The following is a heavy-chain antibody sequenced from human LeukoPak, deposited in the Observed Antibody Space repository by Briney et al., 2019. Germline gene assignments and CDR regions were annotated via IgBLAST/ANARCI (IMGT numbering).Heavy chain of an antibody. J-gene: IGHJ4*02. Sequence: ASVKVSSKASGYTFTGYYMHWVRQAPGQGLEWMGWINPNSGGTNYAQKFQGRVTMTRDTSISTAYMELSRLRSDDTAVYYCARVMVRGVSPIDYWGQGTLVTVSS. D-gene: IGHD3-10*01. CDR2: INPNSGGT. V-gene: IGHV1-2*02. CDR3: ARVMVRGVSPIDY. CDR1: GYTFTGYY.